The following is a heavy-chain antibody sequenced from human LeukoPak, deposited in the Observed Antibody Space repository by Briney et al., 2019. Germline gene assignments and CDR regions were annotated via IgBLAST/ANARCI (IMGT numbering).Heavy chain of an antibody. J-gene: IGHJ4*02. D-gene: IGHD1-26*01. CDR3: ASHSGSYLYYFDY. Sequence: GGSLRLSCAASGFTFSTYAMTWVRQAPGKGLEWVSGFTGRDNNIDYVDSVKGRFTISRDNSKNTLYLQMTSLRAEDTAVYYCASHSGSYLYYFDYWGQGTLVTVSS. CDR1: GFTFSTYA. CDR2: FTGRDNNI. V-gene: IGHV3-23*01.